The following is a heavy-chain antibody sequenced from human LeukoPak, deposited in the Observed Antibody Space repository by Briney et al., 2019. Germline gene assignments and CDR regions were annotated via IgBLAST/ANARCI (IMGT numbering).Heavy chain of an antibody. Sequence: GGSLRLSCAASGFTFSNAWMSWVRQAPGKGLEWVGRIKSKTDGGTTDYAAPVKGRFTISRDDSKNTLYLQMNSLKTEDTAVYYCTTDRGRGGYDDFDYWGQGALVTVSS. D-gene: IGHD5-12*01. CDR2: IKSKTDGGTT. V-gene: IGHV3-15*01. J-gene: IGHJ4*02. CDR3: TTDRGRGGYDDFDY. CDR1: GFTFSNAW.